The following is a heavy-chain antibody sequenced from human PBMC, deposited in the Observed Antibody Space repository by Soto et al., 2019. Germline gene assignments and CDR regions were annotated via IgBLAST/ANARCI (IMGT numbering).Heavy chain of an antibody. J-gene: IGHJ4*02. CDR3: AHRNLAAAGITYGY. CDR2: IYWDDDK. Sequence: SGPTLVNPTQTLTLTCTFSGFSLSTSGVGVGWIRQPPGKALEWLALIYWDDDKRYSPSLKSRLTITKDTSKNQVVLTMTNMDPVDTATYYCAHRNLAAAGITYGYWGQGTLVTAPQ. V-gene: IGHV2-5*02. D-gene: IGHD6-13*01. CDR1: GFSLSTSGVG.